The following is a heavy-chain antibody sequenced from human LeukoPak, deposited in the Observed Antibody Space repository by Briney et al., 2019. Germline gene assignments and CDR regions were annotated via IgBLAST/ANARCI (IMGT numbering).Heavy chain of an antibody. J-gene: IGHJ4*02. CDR3: AREDYYGSAADY. D-gene: IGHD3-10*01. V-gene: IGHV4-31*03. Sequence: PSETLSLTCTVSGGSISSGVYYWSWIRQHPGKGLEWIGYINYSGSTYYNPSLKSRLTISVDTSKRQFSLKLNSVTAADTAVYYCAREDYYGSAADYWGQGTLVTVSS. CDR1: GGSISSGVYY. CDR2: INYSGST.